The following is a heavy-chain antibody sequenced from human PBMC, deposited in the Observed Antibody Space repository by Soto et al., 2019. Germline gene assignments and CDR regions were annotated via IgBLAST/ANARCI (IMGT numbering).Heavy chain of an antibody. J-gene: IGHJ5*02. CDR3: ARVPDR. D-gene: IGHD2-2*01. V-gene: IGHV4-59*12. Sequence: SETLSLTCTVSGGSISSYYWTWIRQPPGKGLEWIGYIFHSGSTYYNPSLKSRVTISVDRSKNQFSLKLSSVTAADTAVYYCARVPDRWGQGTLVTVSS. CDR1: GGSISSYY. CDR2: IFHSGST.